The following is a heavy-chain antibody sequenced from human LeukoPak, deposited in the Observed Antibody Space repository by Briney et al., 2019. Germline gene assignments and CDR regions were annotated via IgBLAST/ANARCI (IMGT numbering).Heavy chain of an antibody. Sequence: ASVKVSCKASGYTFTGYYMHWVRQPTGQGLEWMGWINPNSGDTNYAQNFQGRVTMTRDTSINTAYMELSSLRSDDTAVYYCARIKWAAANDWGQGTLVTVSS. CDR2: INPNSGDT. D-gene: IGHD6-13*01. V-gene: IGHV1-2*02. CDR1: GYTFTGYY. CDR3: ARIKWAAAND. J-gene: IGHJ4*02.